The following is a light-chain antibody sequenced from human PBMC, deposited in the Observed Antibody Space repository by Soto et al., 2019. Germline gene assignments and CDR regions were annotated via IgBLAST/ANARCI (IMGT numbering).Light chain of an antibody. CDR1: QNIRTN. Sequence: DIVMTQSPATLSVSQGERATLSCRASQNIRTNLAWYQHKPGQAPRLLIYGASTGATGVPARFSGSGSGTEFTLTISSLQSEDFAAYYCQQYNNWPWTFGQGTKVEIK. CDR3: QQYNNWPWT. V-gene: IGKV3-15*01. CDR2: GAS. J-gene: IGKJ1*01.